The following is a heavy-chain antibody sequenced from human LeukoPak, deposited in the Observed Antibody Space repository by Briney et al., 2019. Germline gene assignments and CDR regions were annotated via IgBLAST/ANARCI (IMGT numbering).Heavy chain of an antibody. J-gene: IGHJ4*02. V-gene: IGHV3-21*01. CDR1: GFTFSSYG. D-gene: IGHD4-23*01. CDR2: ISSSSSYI. Sequence: GGSLRLSCAASGFTFSSYGMNWVRQAPGKGLEWVSSISSSSSYIYYADSVKGRFTISRDNAKNSLYLQMNSLRAEDTAVYYCASTPDYGGNFPRDYWGQGTLVTVSS. CDR3: ASTPDYGGNFPRDY.